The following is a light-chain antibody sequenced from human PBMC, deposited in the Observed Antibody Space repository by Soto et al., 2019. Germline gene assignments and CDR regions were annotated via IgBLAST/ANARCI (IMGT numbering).Light chain of an antibody. CDR3: QPYNNWPLT. V-gene: IGKV3-15*01. CDR2: DTS. Sequence: EIVLTQSPATLSFSRVERSTLALRASQNINSYLAWYQHKPGQTPRLLIYDTSTRATGVPTRFSGSRSGAEFTLTINSLQSEDFAVYYCQPYNNWPLTFGGGTKVDIK. J-gene: IGKJ4*01. CDR1: QNINSY.